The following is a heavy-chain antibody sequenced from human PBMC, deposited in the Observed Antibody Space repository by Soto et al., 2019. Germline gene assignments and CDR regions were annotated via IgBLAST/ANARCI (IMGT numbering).Heavy chain of an antibody. CDR2: IYPGDSDT. CDR3: ARYGDRIGGGVSG. V-gene: IGHV5-51*01. CDR1: GYSFTSYW. J-gene: IGHJ3*01. Sequence: PGESLKISCNGSGYSFTSYWIGLVRQMPGKGLEWMGIIYPGDSDTRYSPSFQGQVTISADKSISTAYLQWSSLKAPDTAMYYCARYGDRIGGGVSGWGQGTMVTVSS. D-gene: IGHD4-17*01.